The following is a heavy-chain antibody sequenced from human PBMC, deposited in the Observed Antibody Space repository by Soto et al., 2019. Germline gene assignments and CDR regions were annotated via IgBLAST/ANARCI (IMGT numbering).Heavy chain of an antibody. CDR3: ARGPADWMTTAYMEYWYFDL. CDR2: INWNGGST. J-gene: IGHJ2*01. D-gene: IGHD4-17*01. Sequence: VQLVESGGGVVRPGGSLRLSCAASGFTFDDYGMSWVRQAPGKGLEWVSGINWNGGSTGYADSVKGRFTISRDNAKNSLYLQMNSLRAEDTALYYCARGPADWMTTAYMEYWYFDLWGRGTLVTVSS. V-gene: IGHV3-20*04. CDR1: GFTFDDYG.